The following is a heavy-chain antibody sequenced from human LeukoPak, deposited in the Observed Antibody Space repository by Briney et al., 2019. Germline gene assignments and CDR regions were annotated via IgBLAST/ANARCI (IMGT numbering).Heavy chain of an antibody. Sequence: ASVKVSCKASGYTFTSYYMHWVRQAPGQGLEWMGIINPSGGSTSYAQKFQGRVTMTRDMSTSTVYMELSSLRSEDTAVYYCARGSLAAAGLNAFDIWGQGTMVTVSS. CDR1: GYTFTSYY. J-gene: IGHJ3*02. V-gene: IGHV1-46*01. D-gene: IGHD6-13*01. CDR2: INPSGGST. CDR3: ARGSLAAAGLNAFDI.